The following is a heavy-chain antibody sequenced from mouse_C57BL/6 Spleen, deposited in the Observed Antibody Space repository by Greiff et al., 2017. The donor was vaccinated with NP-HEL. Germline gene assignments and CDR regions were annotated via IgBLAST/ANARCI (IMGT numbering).Heavy chain of an antibody. V-gene: IGHV5-6*02. CDR3: ARQRKHYFDY. J-gene: IGHJ2*01. CDR2: ISSGGSYT. Sequence: EVMLVESGGDLVKPGGSLKLSCAASGFTFSSYGMSWVRQTPDKRLEWVATISSGGSYTYYPDSVKGRFTISRDNAKNTLYLQMSSLKSEDTAMYYCARQRKHYFDYWGQGTTLTVSS. CDR1: GFTFSSYG.